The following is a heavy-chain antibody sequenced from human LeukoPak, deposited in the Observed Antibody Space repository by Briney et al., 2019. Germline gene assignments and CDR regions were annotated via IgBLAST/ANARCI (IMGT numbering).Heavy chain of an antibody. CDR3: ARDLAMADAFDI. Sequence: PGGSLRLSCAASGFTVSSNYMSWVRQAPGKGLEWVSVIYSGGSTYYADSVRGRFTISRDNSKNTLYLQMNSLRAEDTAVYYCARDLAMADAFDIWGQGTMVTVSS. V-gene: IGHV3-53*01. CDR1: GFTVSSNY. D-gene: IGHD5-18*01. J-gene: IGHJ3*02. CDR2: IYSGGST.